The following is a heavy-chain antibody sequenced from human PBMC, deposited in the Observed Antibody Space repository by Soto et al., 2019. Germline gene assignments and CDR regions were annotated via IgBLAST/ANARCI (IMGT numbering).Heavy chain of an antibody. D-gene: IGHD3-10*01. J-gene: IGHJ4*02. CDR3: ARARFGGSETRNKYYFDY. V-gene: IGHV3-48*01. Sequence: GGSLRLSCAASGFTFSSYSMNWVRQAPGKGLEWVSYISSSSSTIYYADSVKGRFTISRDNAKNSLYLQMNSLRAEDTAVYYCARARFGGSETRNKYYFDYWGQGTLVTVSS. CDR2: ISSSSSTI. CDR1: GFTFSSYS.